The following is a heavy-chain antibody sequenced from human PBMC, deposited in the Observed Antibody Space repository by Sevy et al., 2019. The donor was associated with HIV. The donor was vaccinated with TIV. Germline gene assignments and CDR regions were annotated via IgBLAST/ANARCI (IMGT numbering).Heavy chain of an antibody. D-gene: IGHD5-12*01. CDR1: GYTFTSYD. V-gene: IGHV1-8*01. J-gene: IGHJ4*02. CDR2: MNPNSGNT. CDR3: ARVPCPSGYDCLFDY. Sequence: ASVKVSCKASGYTFTSYDINWVRQATGQGLEWMGWMNPNSGNTGYAQKFQGRVTMTRNTSISTAYMELNSLRSEDTAVYYCARVPCPSGYDCLFDYWGQGTLVTVSS.